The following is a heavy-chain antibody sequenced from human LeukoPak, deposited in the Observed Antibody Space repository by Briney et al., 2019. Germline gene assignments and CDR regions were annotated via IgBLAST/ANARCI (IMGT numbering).Heavy chain of an antibody. V-gene: IGHV3-30*02. Sequence: QSGGSLRLSCAASGFTFSSYGMHWVRQAPGKGLEWVAFIRYDGSNKYYADSVKGRFTISRDNSKNTLYLQMNSLRVEDTAVYYCAKDPGWELLTYQGGAFDYWGQGTLVTVSS. CDR1: GFTFSSYG. CDR3: AKDPGWELLTYQGGAFDY. D-gene: IGHD2-15*01. J-gene: IGHJ4*02. CDR2: IRYDGSNK.